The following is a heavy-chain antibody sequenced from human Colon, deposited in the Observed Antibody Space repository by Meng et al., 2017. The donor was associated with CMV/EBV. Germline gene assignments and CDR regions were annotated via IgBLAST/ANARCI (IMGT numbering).Heavy chain of an antibody. CDR1: ADSIISDY. CDR3: AKDWSTVTGSYYYGMDV. J-gene: IGHJ6*02. V-gene: IGHV4-59*01. D-gene: IGHD4-11*01. CDR2: IYYSGST. Sequence: GSLRLSCTVSADSIISDYWSWIRQPPGKGLEWIGYIYYSGSTNYNPSLKTRVTISLDTSNNQFSLKLSSVTAADTAVYYCAKDWSTVTGSYYYGMDVWGQGTTVTVSS.